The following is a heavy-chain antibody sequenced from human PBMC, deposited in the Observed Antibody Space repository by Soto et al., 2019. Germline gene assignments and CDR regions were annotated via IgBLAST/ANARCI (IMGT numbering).Heavy chain of an antibody. D-gene: IGHD6-13*01. CDR1: GFTFSTYA. J-gene: IGHJ5*02. CDR3: AKEDFIAAAPSPRLFDP. V-gene: IGHV3-23*01. Sequence: GGSLRLSCGASGFTFSTYAMTWVRQAPGAGLEWVSTITNTGGRTKYTDSVKGRFSISRDKSKNTLYLQMNSLRAEDTAVYYCAKEDFIAAAPSPRLFDPWGQGTLVTVSS. CDR2: ITNTGGRT.